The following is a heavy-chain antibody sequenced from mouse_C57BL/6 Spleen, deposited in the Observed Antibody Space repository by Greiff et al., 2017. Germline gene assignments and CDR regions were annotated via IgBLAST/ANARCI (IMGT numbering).Heavy chain of an antibody. Sequence: VQLQQPGPELVKPGASVKISCKASGYSFTGYYMTWVKQSPEQSLEWIGEINPSTGGTTYTQKFTAKATLTVDKSSSTAYLPLKRLTSEESAVYYCRRSKGYAYWGQGTLVTVSA. CDR1: GYSFTGYY. CDR2: INPSTGGT. V-gene: IGHV1-42*01. CDR3: RRSKGYAY. J-gene: IGHJ3*01.